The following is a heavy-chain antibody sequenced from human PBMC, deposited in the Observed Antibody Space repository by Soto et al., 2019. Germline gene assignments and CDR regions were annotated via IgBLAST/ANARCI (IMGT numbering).Heavy chain of an antibody. Sequence: GASVKVSCKASGYTFTSYGISWVRQAPGQGLEWMGWISAYNGNTNYAQKLQGRVTMTTDTSTSTAYMELRSLRSDDTAVYYCARSIAVAGSLGNWFDPWGQGTLVTVPS. CDR2: ISAYNGNT. J-gene: IGHJ5*02. CDR3: ARSIAVAGSLGNWFDP. CDR1: GYTFTSYG. V-gene: IGHV1-18*04. D-gene: IGHD6-19*01.